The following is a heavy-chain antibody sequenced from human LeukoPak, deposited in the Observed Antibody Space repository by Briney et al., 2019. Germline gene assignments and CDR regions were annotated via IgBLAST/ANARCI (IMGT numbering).Heavy chain of an antibody. CDR3: ARETRRGPYYYFDY. J-gene: IGHJ4*02. CDR1: GGSIRSSYYY. Sequence: PSETLSLTCTVSGGSIRSSYYYWSWIRQSPGKGLEWIGYIYNSGSTYYNPSLRSRFTISLDTSKSQFSLKVNSVTAADTAVYYCARETRRGPYYYFDYWGQGTLVTVSS. V-gene: IGHV4-30-4*01. CDR2: IYNSGST. D-gene: IGHD3-10*01.